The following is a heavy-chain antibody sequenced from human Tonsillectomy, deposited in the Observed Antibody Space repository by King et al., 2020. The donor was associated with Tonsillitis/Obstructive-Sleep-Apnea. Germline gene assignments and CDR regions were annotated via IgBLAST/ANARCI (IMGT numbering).Heavy chain of an antibody. D-gene: IGHD1-26*01. CDR2: TRNKANSYTT. CDR1: GCTISDHY. V-gene: IGHV3-72*01. CDR3: ARGVGKEGP. J-gene: IGHJ5*02. Sequence: VQLVESGGGLFQPGGSLRLSCAASGCTISDHYMDWFRQAQGKGLDWVFRTRNKANSYTTEYAAVVKGRFTISRDDSKNSLYLQMNSLKTEDAAVYYCARGVGKEGPWGQGTLVTVSS.